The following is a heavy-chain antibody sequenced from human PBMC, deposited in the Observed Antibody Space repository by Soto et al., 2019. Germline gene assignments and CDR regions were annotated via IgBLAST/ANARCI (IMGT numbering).Heavy chain of an antibody. V-gene: IGHV3-11*01. CDR2: ISSSGFTI. CDR1: GFTFGDRY. J-gene: IGHJ6*02. CDR3: ARNIKSAAGADYYGLDV. D-gene: IGHD4-17*01. Sequence: QGQLVESGGDLVRPGGSLRLSCATSGFTFGDRYMSWIRQAPGKGLEWVSYISSSGFTIYYADSVKGRFTISRDNANDSLYLQMNSLRAEDTAVYYCARNIKSAAGADYYGLDVWGHGTTVIVSS.